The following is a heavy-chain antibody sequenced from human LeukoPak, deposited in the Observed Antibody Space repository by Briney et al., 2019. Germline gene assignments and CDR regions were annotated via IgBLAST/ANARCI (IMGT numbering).Heavy chain of an antibody. V-gene: IGHV3-30-3*01. CDR1: GFTFSIYA. J-gene: IGHJ4*02. CDR3: ARAPYAVTTRYFDY. Sequence: GGSLRLSCAASGFTFSIYAMHWVRQAPGKGLEWVAVISYDGSNKYYADSVKGRFTISRDNSKNTLYLQMNSLRAEDTAVYYCARAPYAVTTRYFDYWGQGTLVTVSS. CDR2: ISYDGSNK. D-gene: IGHD4-17*01.